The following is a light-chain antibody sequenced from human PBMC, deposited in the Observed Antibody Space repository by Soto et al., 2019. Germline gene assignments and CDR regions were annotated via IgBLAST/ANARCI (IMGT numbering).Light chain of an antibody. CDR1: SRDVGAYNY. CDR3: CSSAGSSTVI. Sequence: QSALTQPRSVSGSPGQSVTISCTGTSRDVGAYNYVSWYQQHPGKAPKLIIYDVSKWPSGVPDRFSGSKSGNTASLTISGLQAEDEADYYCCSSAGSSTVIFGGGTKVIVL. J-gene: IGLJ2*01. V-gene: IGLV2-11*01. CDR2: DVS.